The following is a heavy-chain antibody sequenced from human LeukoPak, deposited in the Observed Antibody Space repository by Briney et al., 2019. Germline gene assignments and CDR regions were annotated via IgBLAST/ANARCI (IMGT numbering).Heavy chain of an antibody. CDR1: GGSISSYY. CDR3: VRGRYSSGWFKDKNWFDP. D-gene: IGHD6-19*01. CDR2: IYTSGST. V-gene: IGHV4-4*07. Sequence: SETLSLTCTVSGGSISSYYWSWIRQPAGKGLEWIWRIYTSGSTNYNPSLKSRVTMSVDTSKNQFSLKLSSVTAADTAVYYCVRGRYSSGWFKDKNWFDPWGQGIPVTVSS. J-gene: IGHJ5*02.